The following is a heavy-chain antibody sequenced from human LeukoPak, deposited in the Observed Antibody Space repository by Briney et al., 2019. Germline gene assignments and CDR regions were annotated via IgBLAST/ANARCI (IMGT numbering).Heavy chain of an antibody. CDR2: IKQDGSEK. V-gene: IGHV3-7*03. CDR3: ARGGGLDV. CDR1: GFTFSSYW. D-gene: IGHD3-16*01. J-gene: IGHJ6*02. Sequence: GGSLRLSCAASGFTFSSYWMSWVRQAPGKGLEWVANIKQDGSEKNYVDSVKGRFTISRDNAKNSLYLQMSNLRAEDTAVYFCARGGGLDVWGQGATVTVSS.